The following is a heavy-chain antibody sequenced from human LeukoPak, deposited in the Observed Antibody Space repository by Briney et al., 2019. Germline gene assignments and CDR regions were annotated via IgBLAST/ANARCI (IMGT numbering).Heavy chain of an antibody. V-gene: IGHV3-11*04. J-gene: IGHJ4*02. CDR3: VRDCNTTRCLQHFDY. CDR1: GFTFSDYY. Sequence: PGGSLRLSCAASGFTFSDYYMSWVRQAPGEGLEWVSYISTNSSTIYYADSVKGRFTISRDNAKNSLYLQMNSLRAEDTAVYYCVRDCNTTRCLQHFDYWGQGTLVTVSS. CDR2: ISTNSSTI. D-gene: IGHD2-2*01.